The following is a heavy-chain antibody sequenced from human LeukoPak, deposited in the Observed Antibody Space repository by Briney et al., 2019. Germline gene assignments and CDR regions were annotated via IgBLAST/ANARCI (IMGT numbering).Heavy chain of an antibody. CDR3: ARSVEMANEDAFDI. CDR2: INPNIGGT. Sequence: ASVKVSCKAPGYTFTAYYMLSVRQAPGQGREWMGRINPNIGGTNYTQKMQGTVTMTRDTSISTAYMELSRLRSDDTAVYYCARSVEMANEDAFDIWGQGTMVTVSS. V-gene: IGHV1-2*06. D-gene: IGHD5-24*01. J-gene: IGHJ3*02. CDR1: GYTFTAYY.